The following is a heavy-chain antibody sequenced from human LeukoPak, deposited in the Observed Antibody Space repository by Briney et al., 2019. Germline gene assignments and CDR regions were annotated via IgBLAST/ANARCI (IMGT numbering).Heavy chain of an antibody. CDR3: ARDRAGYSGYEGDPFDV. CDR2: IYTSGST. CDR1: GDSMTTHL. J-gene: IGHJ3*01. D-gene: IGHD5-12*01. Sequence: SETLSLTCTVSGDSMTTHLWSWIRQPAGKGPEWIGRIYTSGSTNYNPSLQSRVTMSVDTSKNQFSLKLSSVTAADTAMYYCARDRAGYSGYEGDPFDVWGQGTMVTVSS. V-gene: IGHV4-4*07.